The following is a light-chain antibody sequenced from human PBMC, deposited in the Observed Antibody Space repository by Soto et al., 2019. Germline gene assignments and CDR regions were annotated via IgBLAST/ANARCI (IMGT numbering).Light chain of an antibody. Sequence: IVMSLSPFTLSVTPGERAILPCRASQSVSNNYLAWYQQTPGQAPRLLIYGASNRATGIPDRFGGSGSATDFPLTISRLEPEDFAVYYCQQYGSSGTFGQGTKV. J-gene: IGKJ1*01. CDR3: QQYGSSGT. CDR2: GAS. V-gene: IGKV3-20*01. CDR1: QSVSNNY.